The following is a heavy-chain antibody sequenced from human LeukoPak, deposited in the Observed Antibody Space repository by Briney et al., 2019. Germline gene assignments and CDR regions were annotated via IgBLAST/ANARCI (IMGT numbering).Heavy chain of an antibody. J-gene: IGHJ6*02. V-gene: IGHV3-30*18. Sequence: GGSLRLSCAASGFTFSSYGMHWVRQAPGKGLEWVAVMSYDGSNKYYADSVKGRFTISRDNSKNTLYLQMNSLRAEDTAVYYCAKEDSGYGGAYYYYGMDVWGQGTTVTVSS. CDR2: MSYDGSNK. D-gene: IGHD5-12*01. CDR1: GFTFSSYG. CDR3: AKEDSGYGGAYYYYGMDV.